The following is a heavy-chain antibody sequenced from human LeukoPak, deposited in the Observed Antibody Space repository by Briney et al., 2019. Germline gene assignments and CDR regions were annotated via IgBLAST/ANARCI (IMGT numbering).Heavy chain of an antibody. J-gene: IGHJ4*02. CDR1: GFTFDDYA. V-gene: IGHV3-9*01. CDR3: AKGGRHSSSWNEY. Sequence: QSGGSLRLSCAASGFTFDDYAMLWVRQAPGKGLEWVSSISWNSGSKVYADSVKGRFTISRDNAKNSLYLQMNSLRVEGTALYYCAKGGRHSSSWNEYWGQGTLVTVSS. D-gene: IGHD6-13*01. CDR2: ISWNSGSK.